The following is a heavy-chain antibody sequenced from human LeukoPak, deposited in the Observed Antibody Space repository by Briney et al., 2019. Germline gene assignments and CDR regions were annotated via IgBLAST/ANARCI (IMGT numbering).Heavy chain of an antibody. J-gene: IGHJ6*03. CDR1: GGTFSSYA. Sequence: SVKVSCKASGGTFSSYAISWVRQAPGQGLEWMGGIIPIFGTANYAQKFQGRVTITADESTSTGYMELSSLRSEDTAVYYCARAVIPGGLYYYYYMDVWGKGTTVTISS. V-gene: IGHV1-69*13. D-gene: IGHD3-16*01. CDR3: ARAVIPGGLYYYYYMDV. CDR2: IIPIFGTA.